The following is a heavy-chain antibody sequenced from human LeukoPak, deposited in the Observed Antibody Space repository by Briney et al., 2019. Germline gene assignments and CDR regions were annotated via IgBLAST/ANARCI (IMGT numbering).Heavy chain of an antibody. CDR1: GGTFSSCA. J-gene: IGHJ5*02. CDR3: ASTKVTIFGVVIDNWFDP. V-gene: IGHV1-69*04. D-gene: IGHD3-3*01. Sequence: ASVKVSCKASGGTFSSCAISWVRQAPGQGLEWMGRIIPIFGIANYAQKFQGRVTITADKSTSTAYMERSSLRSEDTAVYYCASTKVTIFGVVIDNWFDPWGQGTLVTVSS. CDR2: IIPIFGIA.